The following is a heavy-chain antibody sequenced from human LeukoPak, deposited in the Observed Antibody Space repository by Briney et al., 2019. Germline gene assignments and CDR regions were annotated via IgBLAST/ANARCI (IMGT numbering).Heavy chain of an antibody. Sequence: PGGSLRLSCAASGFTFSSYSMNWVRQAPGEGLEWVSYISSSSSTIYYADSVKGRFTISRDNAKNSLYLQMNSLRAEDTAVYYCAREIAAAGFDYWGQGTLVTVSS. V-gene: IGHV3-48*04. CDR1: GFTFSSYS. D-gene: IGHD6-13*01. CDR3: AREIAAAGFDY. CDR2: ISSSSSTI. J-gene: IGHJ4*02.